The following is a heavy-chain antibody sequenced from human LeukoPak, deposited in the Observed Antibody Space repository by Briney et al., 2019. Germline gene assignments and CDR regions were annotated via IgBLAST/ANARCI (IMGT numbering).Heavy chain of an antibody. J-gene: IGHJ4*02. V-gene: IGHV1-24*01. Sequence: ASVKVSCKVSGYTLTELSMHWVRQAPGKGLEWMGGFDPEDGETIYAQKFQGRVSMTTDTSTTTAYMELRSLRSDDTAVYYCARDSPGDDYWGQGTLVTVSS. CDR2: FDPEDGET. CDR3: ARDSPGDDY. CDR1: GYTLTELS. D-gene: IGHD3-16*01.